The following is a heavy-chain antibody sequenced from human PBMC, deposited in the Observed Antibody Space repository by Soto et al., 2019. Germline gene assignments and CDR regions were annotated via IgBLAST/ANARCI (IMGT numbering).Heavy chain of an antibody. J-gene: IGHJ4*02. CDR2: ISFDGTNK. Sequence: PGGSLRLSCAASGFTFSSYALHWVRRAPGRGLEWVAAISFDGTNKYYADSVNGRFTISRDNSKSPVYLEVNSLRTEDTAVYFCARVPLHSSDWSYFDYWGQGTLVNVSA. D-gene: IGHD6-13*01. CDR3: ARVPLHSSDWSYFDY. CDR1: GFTFSSYA. V-gene: IGHV3-30-3*01.